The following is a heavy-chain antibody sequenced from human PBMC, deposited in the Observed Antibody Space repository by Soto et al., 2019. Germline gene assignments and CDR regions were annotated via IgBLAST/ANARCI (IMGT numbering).Heavy chain of an antibody. J-gene: IGHJ5*02. CDR3: ANLRGSTYGSEDA. CDR2: IWCRGGNK. D-gene: IGHD3-10*01. CDR1: GFTFSTYG. V-gene: IGHV3-33*06. Sequence: GGSLRLSCAASGFTFSTYGMHWVRPAPSKGLPWVVVIWCRGGNKYYADSVKCRFPISRDNSKNTLYLQMNSLRVEDSALYYGANLRGSTYGSEDAWGQGTLVTVSS.